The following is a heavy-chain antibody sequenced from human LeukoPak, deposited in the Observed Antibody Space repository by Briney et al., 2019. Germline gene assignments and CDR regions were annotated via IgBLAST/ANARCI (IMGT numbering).Heavy chain of an antibody. D-gene: IGHD6-19*01. V-gene: IGHV3-30*04. CDR3: ARAAGDGGWFLNPFDY. J-gene: IGHJ4*02. CDR2: ISNDGSNK. CDR1: GFTFSKYT. Sequence: GGSLRLSCAASGFTFSKYTIHWVRQAPGKGLEWVAVISNDGSNKYYADSVKGRFTISRDNSKNTLYLQMDSLRAEDTAVYYCARAAGDGGWFLNPFDYWGQGTLVTVSS.